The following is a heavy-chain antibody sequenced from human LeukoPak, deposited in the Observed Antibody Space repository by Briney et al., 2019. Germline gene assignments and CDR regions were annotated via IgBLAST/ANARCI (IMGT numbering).Heavy chain of an antibody. CDR3: ARVAKFTNSGSYRGDCDY. CDR1: GYIFTNYA. CDR2: INTNTGNP. J-gene: IGHJ4*02. V-gene: IGHV7-4-1*02. D-gene: IGHD3-10*01. Sequence: ASVKVSYKASGYIFTNYAMNWVRQAPGQGLEWMGWINTNTGNPTYAQGFTGRFVFSLDTSVSTAYLQISSLKAEDTAVYYCARVAKFTNSGSYRGDCDYWGQGSLVTVSS.